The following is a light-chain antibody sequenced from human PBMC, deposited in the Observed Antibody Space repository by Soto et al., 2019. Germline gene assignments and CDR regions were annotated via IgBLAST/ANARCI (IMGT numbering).Light chain of an antibody. CDR1: SSDVGAYNY. J-gene: IGLJ1*01. V-gene: IGLV2-14*01. Sequence: QSALTQPASVSGSPGQSITISCTGTSSDVGAYNYVSWYQQHPGTAPKLLICGVSDRPSGVSNRFSGSKSGNTASLTFSGLQAEDEATYYCSSYTSSTFYVFGTGTKLTVL. CDR2: GVS. CDR3: SSYTSSTFYV.